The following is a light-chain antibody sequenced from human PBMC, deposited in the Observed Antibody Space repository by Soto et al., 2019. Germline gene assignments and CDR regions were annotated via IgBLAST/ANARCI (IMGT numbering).Light chain of an antibody. CDR1: QRVSSN. J-gene: IGKJ1*01. Sequence: EIVMTQSPATLSVSPGERATLSCRASQRVSSNLAWYQQKPGQAPRLLIYGASTRATGIPARFSGSASGTEFSLTISSLQFEDFAVYYCQQYNNWPPGTFGQGTKVEIK. CDR3: QQYNNWPPGT. CDR2: GAS. V-gene: IGKV3-15*01.